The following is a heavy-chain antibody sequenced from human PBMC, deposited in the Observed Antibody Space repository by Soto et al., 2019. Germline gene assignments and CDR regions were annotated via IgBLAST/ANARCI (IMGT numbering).Heavy chain of an antibody. CDR3: AREASVLIPAAQPLRFDS. J-gene: IGHJ4*02. D-gene: IGHD2-2*01. CDR2: ISPYSGYT. CDR1: GYSFMKYG. V-gene: IGHV1-18*01. Sequence: GASVKVSCKGFGYSFMKYGINWVRQAPGQGLEWVGWISPYSGYTHSAQKFHGRLTLTTDTAASTAYMELRILRSADTALYYCAREASVLIPAAQPLRFDSWGQGTLVTVSS.